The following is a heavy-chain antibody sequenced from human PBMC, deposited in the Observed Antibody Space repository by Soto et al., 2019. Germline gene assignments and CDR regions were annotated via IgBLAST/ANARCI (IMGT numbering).Heavy chain of an antibody. D-gene: IGHD2-15*01. CDR2: ISYDGSNK. J-gene: IGHJ3*02. CDR1: GFTFSSYG. CDR3: AKADCSGGSCYSEAFDI. Sequence: GGSLRLSCAASGFTFSSYGMHWVRQAPGKGLEWVAVISYDGSNKYYADSVKGRFTISRDNYKNTLYLQMNSLRAEDTAVYYCAKADCSGGSCYSEAFDIWGQGTMVTVSS. V-gene: IGHV3-30*18.